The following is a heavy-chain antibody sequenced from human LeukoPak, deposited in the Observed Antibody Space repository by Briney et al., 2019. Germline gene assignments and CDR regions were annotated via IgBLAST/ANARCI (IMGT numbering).Heavy chain of an antibody. J-gene: IGHJ5*02. CDR1: GGSISNSSSY. V-gene: IGHV4-39*02. CDR3: ARDSNWFDP. Sequence: SETLSLTCTVSGGSISNSSSYWGWIRQPPGKGLEWIGSIYYSGSTYYNPSLKSRVTISVDTSKNQFSLKLSSVTAADTAVYYCARDSNWFDPWGQGTLVTVSS. CDR2: IYYSGST.